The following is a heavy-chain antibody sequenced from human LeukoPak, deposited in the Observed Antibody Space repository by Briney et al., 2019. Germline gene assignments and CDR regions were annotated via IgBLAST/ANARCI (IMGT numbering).Heavy chain of an antibody. V-gene: IGHV3-23*01. J-gene: IGHJ6*03. Sequence: GGSLRLSCAASGFTFSSYVMSWVCQAPGKGLEWVSAISGSGGSTYYADSVKGRFTISRDNSKNTLYLQMNSLRAEDTAVYYCAKSHCSSTSCYYYYYMDVWGKGTTVTVSS. D-gene: IGHD2-2*01. CDR2: ISGSGGST. CDR3: AKSHCSSTSCYYYYYMDV. CDR1: GFTFSSYV.